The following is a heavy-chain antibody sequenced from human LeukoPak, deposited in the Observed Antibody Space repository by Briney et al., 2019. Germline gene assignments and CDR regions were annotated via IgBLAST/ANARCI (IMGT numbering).Heavy chain of an antibody. J-gene: IGHJ5*02. D-gene: IGHD1-26*01. V-gene: IGHV3-23*01. CDR3: AKDYEPLVGVHRWGDSFDP. Sequence: GGSLRLSCAAYGFTFSTYAMTWVRQAPGKGLEWVSLISGTGGSTYYADSVKGRFTISRDNSKNTLYLQMNSLRAEDTAVYYCAKDYEPLVGVHRWGDSFDPWGQGTLVTVSS. CDR1: GFTFSTYA. CDR2: ISGTGGST.